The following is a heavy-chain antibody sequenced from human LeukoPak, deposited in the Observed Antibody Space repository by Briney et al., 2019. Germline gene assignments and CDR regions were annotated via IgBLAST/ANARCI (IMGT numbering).Heavy chain of an antibody. CDR1: GFTFNTYT. V-gene: IGHV3-21*01. CDR2: ITSTTDYI. CDR3: ARSGSYYF. Sequence: GESLRLSCAASGFTFNTYTMNWVRQAPGKGLEWVSSITSTTDYIYYADSVKGRFTISRDNAKNSLYLQMNSLRAEDTAAYYCARSGSYYFWGQGTLVTVSS. D-gene: IGHD1-26*01. J-gene: IGHJ4*02.